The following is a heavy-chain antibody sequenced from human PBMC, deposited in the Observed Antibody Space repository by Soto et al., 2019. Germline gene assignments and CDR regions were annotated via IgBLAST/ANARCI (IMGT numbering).Heavy chain of an antibody. V-gene: IGHV1-69*13. D-gene: IGHD6-19*01. CDR1: GGTFSSYA. Sequence: PSVKVSCKASGGTFSSYAISWVRQAPGQGLEWMGGIIPIFGTANYAQKFQGRVTITADESTSTAYMELSSLRSEDTAVYYCARDPSAGYSSGLNWFDPWGQGTLVTVSS. CDR2: IIPIFGTA. J-gene: IGHJ5*02. CDR3: ARDPSAGYSSGLNWFDP.